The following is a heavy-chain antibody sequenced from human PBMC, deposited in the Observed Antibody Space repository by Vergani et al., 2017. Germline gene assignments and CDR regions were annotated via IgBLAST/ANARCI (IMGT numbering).Heavy chain of an antibody. Sequence: QVQLVQSGAEVKKPGASVKVSCKASGYTFTSYYMHWVRQAPGQGLEWMGIINPSGGSTSYAQKFQGRVTMTRDTSTSTVYMELSSLRSEDTAVYYCAKDGYDSLTALLKTTFNYAMDVWGQGTTVTVSS. J-gene: IGHJ6*02. CDR3: AKDGYDSLTALLKTTFNYAMDV. CDR2: INPSGGST. CDR1: GYTFTSYY. V-gene: IGHV1-46*01. D-gene: IGHD3-9*01.